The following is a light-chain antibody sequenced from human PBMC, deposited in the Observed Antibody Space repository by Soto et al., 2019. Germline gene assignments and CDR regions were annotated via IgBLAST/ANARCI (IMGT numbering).Light chain of an antibody. V-gene: IGKV1-33*01. J-gene: IGKJ2*01. CDR3: QQYENLPPT. Sequence: DIQMTQSPSSLSASVGDRVTITCQASQDINNYVNWYQQKPGKAPKLLIYDASNLETGVPSRFSGSGSGTDFTFTISSLQPEDIATYYCQQYENLPPTFGQGTKLEIK. CDR2: DAS. CDR1: QDINNY.